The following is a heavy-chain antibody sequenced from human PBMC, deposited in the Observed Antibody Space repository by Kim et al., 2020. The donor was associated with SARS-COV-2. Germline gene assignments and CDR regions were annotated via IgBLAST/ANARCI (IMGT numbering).Heavy chain of an antibody. V-gene: IGHV5-10-1*01. J-gene: IGHJ4*02. Sequence: GESLKISCKGSGYSFTSYWISWVRQMPGKGLEWMGRIDPSDSYTNYSPSFQGHVTISADKSISTAYLQWSSLKASDTAMYYCASHRYYYGSGSYYNVDYWGQGTLVTVSS. CDR3: ASHRYYYGSGSYYNVDY. CDR2: IDPSDSYT. D-gene: IGHD3-10*01. CDR1: GYSFTSYW.